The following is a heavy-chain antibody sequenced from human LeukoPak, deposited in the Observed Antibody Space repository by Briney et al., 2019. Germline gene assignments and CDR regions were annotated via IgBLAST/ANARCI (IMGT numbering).Heavy chain of an antibody. J-gene: IGHJ4*02. D-gene: IGHD6-13*01. CDR1: GFTFDDYA. CDR2: ISWNSGSI. Sequence: GRSLRLSCAASGFTFDDYAMHWVRQAPGKGLEWVSGISWNSGSIGYADSVKGRFTSSRDNAKNSLYLQMNSLRAEDTALYYCAKDIAAAAGGYFDYWGQGTLVTVSS. V-gene: IGHV3-9*01. CDR3: AKDIAAAAGGYFDY.